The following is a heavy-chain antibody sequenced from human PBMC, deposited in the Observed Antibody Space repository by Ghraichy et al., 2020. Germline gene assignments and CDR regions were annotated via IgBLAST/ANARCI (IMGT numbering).Heavy chain of an antibody. V-gene: IGHV4-34*01. Sequence: SQTLSLTCAVYGGSFSGYYWSWIREPPGKGLEWIGEINHSGSTNYNPSLPSRVHISVHTSKNQFSLKLNSVNAAATAVYYCARGLKRTKCTTIFKRGPGSNCSSTRCCCATYYYYMDVWGKGTTVTVSS. D-gene: IGHD2-2*01. CDR1: GGSFSGYY. CDR3: ARGLKRTKCTTIFKRGPGSNCSSTRCCCATYYYYMDV. CDR2: INHSGST. J-gene: IGHJ6*03.